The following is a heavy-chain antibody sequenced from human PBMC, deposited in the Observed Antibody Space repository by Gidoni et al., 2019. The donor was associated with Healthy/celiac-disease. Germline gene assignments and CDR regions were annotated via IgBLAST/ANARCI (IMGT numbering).Heavy chain of an antibody. CDR3: ARAGFLAYYYGMDV. CDR1: GYTFTGYY. D-gene: IGHD1-1*01. Sequence: QVQLVQSGAEVKKPGASVKVSCKASGYTFTGYYMHWVRQAPGQGLEWMGWINHNSGGTNYAQKFQGWVTMTRDTSISTAYMELSRLRSDDTAVYYCARAGFLAYYYGMDVWGQGTTVTVSS. CDR2: INHNSGGT. J-gene: IGHJ6*02. V-gene: IGHV1-2*04.